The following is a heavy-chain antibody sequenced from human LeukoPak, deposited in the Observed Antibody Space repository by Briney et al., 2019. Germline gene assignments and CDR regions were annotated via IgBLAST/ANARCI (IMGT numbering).Heavy chain of an antibody. CDR3: AIGTINYYYYMDV. CDR2: ISANNGDT. J-gene: IGHJ6*03. Sequence: ASVKVSCKASGYTFTSYGISWVRQAPGQGLEWMGWISANNGDTNYAQKLQGRVTMTTDTATSTAYMEVRGLRSDDSAVYYWAIGTINYYYYMDVWGNGTTVTVSS. CDR1: GYTFTSYG. D-gene: IGHD1-7*01. V-gene: IGHV1-18*01.